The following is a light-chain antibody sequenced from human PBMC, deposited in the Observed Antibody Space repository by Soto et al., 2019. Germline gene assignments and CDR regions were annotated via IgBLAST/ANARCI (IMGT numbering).Light chain of an antibody. CDR1: QGISNY. CDR2: ATS. V-gene: IGKV1-27*01. Sequence: DIQMTQSPSSLSASVGDRVTITCRASQGISNYLAWYQQKPGKVPKLLIYATSTLQSGVPSRFSGSGSGTDFTLTISSLQPXXVATYYCQKYNSAPWTFGQGTKVEIK. J-gene: IGKJ1*01. CDR3: QKYNSAPWT.